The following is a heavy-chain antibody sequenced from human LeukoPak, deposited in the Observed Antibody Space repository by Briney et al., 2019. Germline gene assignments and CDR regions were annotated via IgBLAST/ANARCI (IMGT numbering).Heavy chain of an antibody. V-gene: IGHV1-46*01. D-gene: IGHD2-15*01. CDR3: AREGGGGIDIEPSFDY. CDR1: GYTFTRYF. J-gene: IGHJ4*02. CDR2: INPSGGST. Sequence: ASVKVSCKASGYTFTRYFIHWVRQAPGRGLEWMGTINPSGGSTGYAQKFQGRVTMTRDTSTSTVYMELCSLRSEDTAVYYCAREGGGGIDIEPSFDYWGQGTLVTVSS.